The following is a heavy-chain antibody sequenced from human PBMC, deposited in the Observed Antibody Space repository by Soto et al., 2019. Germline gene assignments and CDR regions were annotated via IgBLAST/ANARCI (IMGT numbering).Heavy chain of an antibody. CDR3: ARIRPLYYYGSGSQGYYDT. J-gene: IGHJ3*02. CDR2: IDWGDDK. CDR1: GFSLSTSGMC. V-gene: IGHV2-70*01. Sequence: SGPTLVNPTQTLTLTCTFSGFSLSTSGMCVSWIRQPPGKALEWLALIDWGDDKYYSTSLKTRLTISKDTSKNQVVLTMTNMDPVDTATYYCARIRPLYYYGSGSQGYYDTWGQGTMVTAS. D-gene: IGHD3-10*01.